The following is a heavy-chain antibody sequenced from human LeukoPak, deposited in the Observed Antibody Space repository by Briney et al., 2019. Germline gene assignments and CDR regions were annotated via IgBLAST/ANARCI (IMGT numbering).Heavy chain of an antibody. CDR2: IKQDGSEK. Sequence: PPGGSLRLSCAASGFTFKNYIMSWVRQAPGKGLEWVANIKQDGSEKYYVDSVKGRFTISRDNAKNSLYLQMNSLRAEDTAVYYCARSKAYAAKRGFDYWGQGTLVTVSS. D-gene: IGHD1-1*01. CDR3: ARSKAYAAKRGFDY. J-gene: IGHJ4*02. V-gene: IGHV3-7*01. CDR1: GFTFKNYI.